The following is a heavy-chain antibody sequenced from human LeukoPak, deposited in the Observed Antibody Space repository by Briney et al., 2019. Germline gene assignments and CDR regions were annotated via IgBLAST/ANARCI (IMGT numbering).Heavy chain of an antibody. J-gene: IGHJ4*02. CDR3: ARDRSFSSSWYLPIDY. V-gene: IGHV3-11*05. CDR2: ISSSSSYT. CDR1: GFTFSDYY. Sequence: GGSLRLSCAASGFTFSDYYMSWIRQAPGKGLEWVSYISSSSSYTNYADSVKGRFTISRDNAKNSLYLQMNSLRAEDTAVYYCARDRSFSSSWYLPIDYWGQGTLVTVSS. D-gene: IGHD6-13*01.